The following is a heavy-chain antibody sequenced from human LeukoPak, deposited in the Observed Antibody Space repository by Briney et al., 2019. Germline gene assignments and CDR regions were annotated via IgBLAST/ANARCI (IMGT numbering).Heavy chain of an antibody. V-gene: IGHV4-4*02. CDR1: GGSISSSNW. CDR3: ARLGLYDSSGYYYV. D-gene: IGHD3-22*01. CDR2: IFHDGTT. Sequence: SETLSLTCAVSGGSISSSNWRSWVRQPPGKGLEWIGDIFHDGTTNFNPSLKSRLTLSTDKSKNQFSLKLSSVTAADTAVYYCARLGLYDSSGYYYVWGQGTLVTVSS. J-gene: IGHJ1*01.